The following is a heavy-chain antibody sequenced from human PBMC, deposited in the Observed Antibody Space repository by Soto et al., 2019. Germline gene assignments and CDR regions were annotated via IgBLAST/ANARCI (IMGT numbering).Heavy chain of an antibody. CDR2: IIPIFGTA. Sequence: SVKVSCKASGGTFSSYAISWVRQAPGQGLEWMGGIIPIFGTANYAQKFQGRVTITADESTSTAYMELSSLRSEDTAVYYCARGDPIYDSSGYYRYGMDVWGQGTTVTVSS. D-gene: IGHD3-22*01. CDR1: GGTFSSYA. CDR3: ARGDPIYDSSGYYRYGMDV. J-gene: IGHJ6*02. V-gene: IGHV1-69*13.